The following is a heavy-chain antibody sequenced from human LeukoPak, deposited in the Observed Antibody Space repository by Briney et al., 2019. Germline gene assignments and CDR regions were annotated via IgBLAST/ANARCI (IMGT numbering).Heavy chain of an antibody. CDR1: GGSISSYY. CDR2: IYTSGST. D-gene: IGHD2-15*01. J-gene: IGHJ4*02. CDR3: AREYCSATNCPPGD. V-gene: IGHV4-4*07. Sequence: SETLSLTCTVSGGSISSYYWSWIRQPAGKGLEWIGRIYTSGSTNYNPSLKSRVTMSVDTSKNQFSLKLSSVTAADTAVYYCAREYCSATNCPPGDWGQGTLVTVSS.